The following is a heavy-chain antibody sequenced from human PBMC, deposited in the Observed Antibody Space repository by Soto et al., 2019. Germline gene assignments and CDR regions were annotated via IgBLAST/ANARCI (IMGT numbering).Heavy chain of an antibody. CDR3: ASSPLNCTNGVCYQRGYYYYGMDV. CDR2: INPNSGGT. D-gene: IGHD2-8*01. J-gene: IGHJ6*02. Sequence: ASVKVSCKASGYTFTGYYMHWVRQAPGQGLEWMGWINPNSGGTNYAQKFQGRVTITADKSTSTAYMELSSLRSEDTAVYYCASSPLNCTNGVCYQRGYYYYGMDVWGPGTTVTVSS. CDR1: GYTFTGYY. V-gene: IGHV1-2*02.